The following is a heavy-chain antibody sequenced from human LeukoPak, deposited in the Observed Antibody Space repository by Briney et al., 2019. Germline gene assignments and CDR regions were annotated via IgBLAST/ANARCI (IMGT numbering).Heavy chain of an antibody. CDR3: ARRLDTIEFDP. CDR2: MNPNSGNT. Sequence: ASVKVSCKASGYTFNNYDINWVRQATGQGLEWLGWMNPNSGNTAYAQKFEGRLTMTRDTSTRTAYMELSSLKFEDTAVYYCARRLDTIEFDPWGQGTLVTVSS. J-gene: IGHJ5*02. V-gene: IGHV1-8*01. CDR1: GYTFNNYD. D-gene: IGHD5-12*01.